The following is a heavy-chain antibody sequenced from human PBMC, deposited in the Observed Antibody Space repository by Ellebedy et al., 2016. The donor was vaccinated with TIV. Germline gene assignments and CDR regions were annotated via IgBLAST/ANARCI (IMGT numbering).Heavy chain of an antibody. D-gene: IGHD2-2*01. CDR2: ISGSGGST. CDR3: ANHYCSSTSCSMGGAYYYYYYGMDV. CDR1: GFTFSSYW. J-gene: IGHJ6*02. V-gene: IGHV3-23*01. Sequence: GESLKISXAASGFTFSSYWMSWVRQAPGKGLEWVSAISGSGGSTYYADSVKGRFTISRDNSKNTLYLQMNSLRAEDTAVYYCANHYCSSTSCSMGGAYYYYYYGMDVWGQGTTVTVSS.